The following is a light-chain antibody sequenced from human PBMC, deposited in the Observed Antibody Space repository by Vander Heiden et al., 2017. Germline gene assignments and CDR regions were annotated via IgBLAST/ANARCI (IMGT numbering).Light chain of an antibody. V-gene: IGKV1-39*01. Sequence: HMTHSPSPLYAPVGDRVTITCRASQLIRSYVDWYQQKPGKAPKLLIYAASSLQSAVPSRFSGSGSGTDCTLTISSLQPEDFATDDCQQYYSTPRTFGGGTKVELK. CDR3: QQYYSTPRT. J-gene: IGKJ4*01. CDR2: AAS. CDR1: QLIRSY.